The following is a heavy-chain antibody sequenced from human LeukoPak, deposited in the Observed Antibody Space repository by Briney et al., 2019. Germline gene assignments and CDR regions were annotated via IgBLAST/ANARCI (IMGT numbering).Heavy chain of an antibody. CDR3: ARLIRTPGTYYFDY. Sequence: SETLSLTCAVSGYSISSGYYWGWIRQPPGKGLEWIGSIYHSGSTYYNPSLKSRVTISVDTSKNQFSLKLSSVTAADTAVYYCARLIRTPGTYYFDYWGQGTLVTVSS. V-gene: IGHV4-38-2*01. CDR1: GYSISSGYY. D-gene: IGHD1-14*01. J-gene: IGHJ4*02. CDR2: IYHSGST.